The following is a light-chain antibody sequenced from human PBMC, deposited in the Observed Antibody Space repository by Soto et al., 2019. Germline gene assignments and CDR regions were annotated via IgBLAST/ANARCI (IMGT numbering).Light chain of an antibody. CDR1: QSSSNY. CDR3: QQSYTTPYT. CDR2: AAS. Sequence: DIQMTQSPSSLSASVGDRVTITCRASQSSSNYLNWYQQKSGTAPKLLIYAASSLQSGVPSRFTGSGSGTDFTLTISSLQPEDFANYYCQQSYTTPYTFGQGTKLEIK. J-gene: IGKJ2*01. V-gene: IGKV1-39*01.